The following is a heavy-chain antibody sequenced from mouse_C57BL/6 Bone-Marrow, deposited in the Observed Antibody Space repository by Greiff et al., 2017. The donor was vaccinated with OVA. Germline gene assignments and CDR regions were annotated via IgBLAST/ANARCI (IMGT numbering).Heavy chain of an antibody. D-gene: IGHD1-1*01. Sequence: DVKLQESGPVLVKPGASVKMSCKASGYTFTDYYMNWVKQSHGKSLEWIGVINPYNGGTSYNQKFKGKATLTVDKSSSTAYMELNSLTSEDSAVYYCAFTTVVPYWGQGTTLTVSS. J-gene: IGHJ2*01. CDR2: INPYNGGT. CDR1: GYTFTDYY. CDR3: AFTTVVPY. V-gene: IGHV1-19*01.